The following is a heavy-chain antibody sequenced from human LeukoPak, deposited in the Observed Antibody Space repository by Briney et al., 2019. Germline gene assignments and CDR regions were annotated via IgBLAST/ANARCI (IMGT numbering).Heavy chain of an antibody. Sequence: GGSMRLSCAASGFTFSSYWMSWVRQAPGKGLEWVANIKQDGSEKYYADSVKGRFTISRDNAKNSLYLQMNSLRAEDTAVYYCAREEEYYDFWSGYSNWGQGTLVTVSS. V-gene: IGHV3-7*01. CDR2: IKQDGSEK. D-gene: IGHD3-3*01. J-gene: IGHJ4*02. CDR1: GFTFSSYW. CDR3: AREEEYYDFWSGYSN.